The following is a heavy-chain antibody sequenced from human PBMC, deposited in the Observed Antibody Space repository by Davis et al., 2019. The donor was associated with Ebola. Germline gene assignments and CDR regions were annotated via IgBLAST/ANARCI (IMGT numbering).Heavy chain of an antibody. D-gene: IGHD3-3*01. CDR1: GFTFSSYS. CDR3: AREYYDFWSGYYHYYFDY. J-gene: IGHJ4*02. CDR2: ISSSSSYI. V-gene: IGHV3-21*01. Sequence: PGGSLRLSCAASGFTFSSYSMNWVRQAPGKGLEWVSSISSSSSYIYYADSVKGRFTISRDNAKNSLYLQMNSLRAEDTAVYYCAREYYDFWSGYYHYYFDYWGQGTLVTVSS.